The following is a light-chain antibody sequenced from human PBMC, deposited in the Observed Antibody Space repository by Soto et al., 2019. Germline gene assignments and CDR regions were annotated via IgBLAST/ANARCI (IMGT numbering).Light chain of an antibody. CDR1: QSFRGL. Sequence: EVVLTQSPVTLSLSPGERATLSCRASQSFRGLLVWYQQKPGQAPRLLIYVAYNRAIGFPPRFSGSGSGTDFTLTISILEPEDSAVYYCQQRHMWPITFGQGTRLEI. CDR2: VAY. V-gene: IGKV3-11*01. J-gene: IGKJ5*01. CDR3: QQRHMWPIT.